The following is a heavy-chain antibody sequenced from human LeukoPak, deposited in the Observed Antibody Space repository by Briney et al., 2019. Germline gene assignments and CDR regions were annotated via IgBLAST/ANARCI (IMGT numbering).Heavy chain of an antibody. CDR3: VLSYPGSNYFDY. V-gene: IGHV4-4*07. CDR2: IYTSGST. CDR1: GGSISSYY. Sequence: SETLSLTCTVSGGSISSYYWSWIRQPAGKGLEWIGRIYTSGSTNYNPSLKSRVTMSVDTSKNQFSLKLSSVTAADTAVYYCVLSYPGSNYFDYWGQGTLVIVSS. J-gene: IGHJ4*02.